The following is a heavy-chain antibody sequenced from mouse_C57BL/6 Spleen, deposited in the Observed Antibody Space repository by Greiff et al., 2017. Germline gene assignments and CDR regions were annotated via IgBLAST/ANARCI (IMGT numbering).Heavy chain of an antibody. CDR1: GYTFTSYW. CDR2: IDPSDSYT. D-gene: IGHD2-4*01. V-gene: IGHV1-69*01. J-gene: IGHJ2*01. CDR3: ARENYDPGAYFGY. Sequence: QVQLQQPGAELVMPGASVKLSCKASGYTFTSYWMHWVKQRPGQGLEWIGGIDPSDSYTNYNQKFKGKSTLTVDKASSTAYMQLSSLTSEDSAVYYCARENYDPGAYFGYWGQGTTLTASS.